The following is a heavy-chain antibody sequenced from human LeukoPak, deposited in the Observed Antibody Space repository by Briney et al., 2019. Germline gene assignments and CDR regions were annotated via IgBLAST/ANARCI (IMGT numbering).Heavy chain of an antibody. CDR3: AREELDYYYYFYMDV. CDR1: DDSITMYY. CDR2: VDHTGST. D-gene: IGHD1-1*01. J-gene: IGHJ6*03. Sequence: SETLSLTCTVSDDSITMYYWTWIRQPPGKGLEWIGYVDHTGSTKFNPSLNGRVSISRDTSKNFFSLRLRSVTAADTAVYFCAREELDYYYYFYMDVWGKGTTVTVSS. V-gene: IGHV4-59*01.